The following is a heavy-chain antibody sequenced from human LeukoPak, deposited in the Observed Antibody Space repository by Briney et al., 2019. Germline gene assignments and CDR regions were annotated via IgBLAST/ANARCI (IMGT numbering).Heavy chain of an antibody. CDR1: GYTLTELS. J-gene: IGHJ4*02. Sequence: GASVKVSCKVSGYTLTELSMHWVRQAPGKGLEWTGGFDPEDGETIYAQKFQGRVTMTEDTSTDTAYMELSSLRSEDTAVYYCATPLPHYYDSSGYYPNFDYWGQGTLVTVSS. D-gene: IGHD3-22*01. CDR3: ATPLPHYYDSSGYYPNFDY. V-gene: IGHV1-24*01. CDR2: FDPEDGET.